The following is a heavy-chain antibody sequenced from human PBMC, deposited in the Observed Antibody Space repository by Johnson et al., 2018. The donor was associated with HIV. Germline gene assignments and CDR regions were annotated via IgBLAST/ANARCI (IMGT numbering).Heavy chain of an antibody. CDR2: IYSGGST. Sequence: VQLVESGGGLIQPGGSLRLSCAASGFTVSSNYMSWVRQAPGKGLEWVSVIYSGGSTYYADSVKGRFTISRDNAKNSLYLQMHSLRAEDTAVYYCANERAMDSSGWYDGFDIWGQGTMVTVSS. V-gene: IGHV3-66*03. D-gene: IGHD6-19*01. J-gene: IGHJ3*02. CDR1: GFTVSSNY. CDR3: ANERAMDSSGWYDGFDI.